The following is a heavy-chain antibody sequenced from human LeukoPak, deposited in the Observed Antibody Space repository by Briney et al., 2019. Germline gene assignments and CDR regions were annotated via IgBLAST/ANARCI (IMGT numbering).Heavy chain of an antibody. J-gene: IGHJ4*02. D-gene: IGHD3-10*01. CDR2: IYNSGNT. CDR3: VRDRELNY. CDR1: GGSISIYY. Sequence: SETLSLTCTVSGGSISIYYWSWIRQPPGKGLEWIGYIYNSGNTNYNPSFKSRVTISEDTPKNQFPLKLSSVTAADTAVYYCVRDRELNYWGQGTLVTVSS. V-gene: IGHV4-59*01.